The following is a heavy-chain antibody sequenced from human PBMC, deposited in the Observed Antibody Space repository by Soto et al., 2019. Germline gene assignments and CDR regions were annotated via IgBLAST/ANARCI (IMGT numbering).Heavy chain of an antibody. CDR2: IDASDSYA. J-gene: IGHJ4*02. V-gene: IGHV5-10-1*01. D-gene: IGHD6-19*01. CDR1: GYTFTSYW. Sequence: GESLKISCKGSGYTFTSYWISWVRQMPGKGLEWMGRIDASDSYANYSPSFQGHVTISADKSISTAYLQWSSLKASDTAMYYCARPTRYSSGWYGNYWGQGTLVTVSS. CDR3: ARPTRYSSGWYGNY.